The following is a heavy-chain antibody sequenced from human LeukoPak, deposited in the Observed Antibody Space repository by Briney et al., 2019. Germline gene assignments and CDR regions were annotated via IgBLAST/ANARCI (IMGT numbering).Heavy chain of an antibody. D-gene: IGHD4-23*01. CDR2: IIPIFGTA. J-gene: IGHJ4*02. CDR3: ARGTTTVARHFDY. CDR1: GGTFSSYA. Sequence: SVKVSCKASGGTFSSYAISWVRQAPGQGLEWMGGIIPIFGTANYAQKFQGRVTITTDESTSTAYMELSSLRSEDTAVYYCARGTTTVARHFDYWGQGTLVTVSS. V-gene: IGHV1-69*05.